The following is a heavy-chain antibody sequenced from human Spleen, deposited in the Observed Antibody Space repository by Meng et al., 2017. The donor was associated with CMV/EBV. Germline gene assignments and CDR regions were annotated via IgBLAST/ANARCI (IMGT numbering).Heavy chain of an antibody. V-gene: IGHV3-23*01. J-gene: IGHJ4*02. CDR1: GFTFSTYA. Sequence: GESLKISCATSGFTFSTYAMSWVRQAPGKGLEWVSSIINSGGNTYYVDSVKGRFTISRDNSKNTLYLQMNSLRAEDTAIYYCATLMREYCSSSTCYIFDYWGQGTLVTVSS. D-gene: IGHD2-2*02. CDR2: IINSGGNT. CDR3: ATLMREYCSSSTCYIFDY.